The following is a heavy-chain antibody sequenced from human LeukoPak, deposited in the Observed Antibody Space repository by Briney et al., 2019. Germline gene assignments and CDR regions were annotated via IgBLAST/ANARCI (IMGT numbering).Heavy chain of an antibody. Sequence: PSETLSLTCTVSGYSISSGYYWGWIRQPPGKGLEWIGSIYHIGSTYYNPSLKSRVTISVDTSKNQLSLKLSSVTAADTAVYYCARDLWRYFDWLLSAGNWFDPWGQGTLVTVSS. V-gene: IGHV4-38-2*02. D-gene: IGHD3-9*01. J-gene: IGHJ5*02. CDR3: ARDLWRYFDWLLSAGNWFDP. CDR1: GYSISSGYY. CDR2: IYHIGST.